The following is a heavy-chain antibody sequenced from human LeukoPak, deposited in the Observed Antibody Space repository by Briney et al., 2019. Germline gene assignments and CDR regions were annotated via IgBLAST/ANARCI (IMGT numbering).Heavy chain of an antibody. CDR1: GGSISSYY. CDR2: IYYSGST. Sequence: SETLSLTCTVSGGSISSYYWSWIRQPPGKGLEWIGYIYYSGSTNYNPSLKSRVTISVDTSKNQLSLKLSSVTAADTAVYYCARADGSNYMDVWGKGTTVTVSS. D-gene: IGHD3-10*01. J-gene: IGHJ6*03. CDR3: ARADGSNYMDV. V-gene: IGHV4-59*01.